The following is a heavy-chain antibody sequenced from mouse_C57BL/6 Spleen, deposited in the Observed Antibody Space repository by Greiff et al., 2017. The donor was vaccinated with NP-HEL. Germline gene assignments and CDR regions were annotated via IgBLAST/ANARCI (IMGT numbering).Heavy chain of an antibody. CDR1: GFNIKDYY. CDR2: IDPEDGET. Sequence: EVQLQQSGAELVKPGASVKLSCTASGFNIKDYYMHWVKQRTEQGLEWIGRIDPEDGETKYAPKFQGKATITADTSSNTAYLQLSSLTSEDTAVYYGAREGGSSYGWYFDVWGTGTTVTVSS. CDR3: AREGGSSYGWYFDV. V-gene: IGHV14-2*01. J-gene: IGHJ1*03. D-gene: IGHD1-1*01.